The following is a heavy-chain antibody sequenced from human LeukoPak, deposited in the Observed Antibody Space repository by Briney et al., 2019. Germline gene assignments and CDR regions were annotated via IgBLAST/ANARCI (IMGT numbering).Heavy chain of an antibody. D-gene: IGHD3-10*01. J-gene: IGHJ3*02. Sequence: PGGSLRLSCAASGFTFSSYSMNWVRQAPGKGREWVSAISSSCSYMYYADSVKGRFTISRDNAKDSLYLQMNSLRAEDTAVYYCATQSYYYGSGSSAAFDIWGQGTMVTVSS. CDR3: ATQSYYYGSGSSAAFDI. CDR1: GFTFSSYS. V-gene: IGHV3-21*01. CDR2: ISSSCSYM.